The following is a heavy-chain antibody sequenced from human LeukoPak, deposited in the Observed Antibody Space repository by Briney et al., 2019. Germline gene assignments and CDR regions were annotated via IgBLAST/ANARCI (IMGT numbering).Heavy chain of an antibody. D-gene: IGHD3-9*01. Sequence: ASVKVSCKASGYTFTSYAMHWVRQAPGQRLEWMGWINAGNGNTKYSQKFQGRVTITRDTSASTAYMELSSLRSEDTAVYYCARSSALRYFVWLLSREGTDAFDIWGQGTMVTVSS. J-gene: IGHJ3*02. V-gene: IGHV1-3*01. CDR2: INAGNGNT. CDR1: GYTFTSYA. CDR3: ARSSALRYFVWLLSREGTDAFDI.